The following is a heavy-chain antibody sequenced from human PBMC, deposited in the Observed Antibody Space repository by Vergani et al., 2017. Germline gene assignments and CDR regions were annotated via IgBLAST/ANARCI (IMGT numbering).Heavy chain of an antibody. J-gene: IGHJ4*02. CDR3: AKDRVAAAGDFDY. D-gene: IGHD6-13*01. V-gene: IGHV3-23*01. Sequence: EVQLLESGGGLVQPGGSLRLSCAASGFTFSSYAMSWVRQAPGKGLEWVSAISGSGGSTYYADSVKGRFTVSRDNSRNTLYLQMSSLRVEDTAVYYCAKDRVAAAGDFDYWGQGTLVTVSS. CDR1: GFTFSSYA. CDR2: ISGSGGST.